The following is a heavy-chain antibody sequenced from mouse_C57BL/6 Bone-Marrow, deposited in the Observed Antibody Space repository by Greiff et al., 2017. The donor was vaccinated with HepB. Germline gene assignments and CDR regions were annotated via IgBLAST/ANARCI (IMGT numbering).Heavy chain of an antibody. CDR1: GYTFTSYW. V-gene: IGHV1-61*01. D-gene: IGHD1-1*01. J-gene: IGHJ3*01. CDR3: ARYYYGSSYEFAY. CDR2: IYPSDSET. Sequence: QVQLQQPGAELVRPGSSVKLSCKASGYTFTSYWMDWVKQRPGQGLEWIGNIYPSDSETHYNQKFKDKATLTVDKSSSTAYMQLSSLTSEDSAVYCCARYYYGSSYEFAYWGQGTLVTVSA.